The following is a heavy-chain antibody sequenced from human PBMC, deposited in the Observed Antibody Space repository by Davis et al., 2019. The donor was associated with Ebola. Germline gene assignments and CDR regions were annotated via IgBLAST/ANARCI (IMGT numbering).Heavy chain of an antibody. J-gene: IGHJ4*02. CDR2: ISSSGSTI. D-gene: IGHD4-11*01. V-gene: IGHV3-11*01. Sequence: PGGSLRLSCAASGFTFSDYYMSWIRQAPGKGLEWVSYISSSGSTIYYADSVKGRFTISRDNAKNSLYLQMNSLRAEDTAVYYCARVAPKRGWVMLQYENHDYWGQGTLVTVSS. CDR3: ARVAPKRGWVMLQYENHDY. CDR1: GFTFSDYY.